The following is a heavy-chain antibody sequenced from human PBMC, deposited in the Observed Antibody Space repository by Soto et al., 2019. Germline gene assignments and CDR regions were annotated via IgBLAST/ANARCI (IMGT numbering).Heavy chain of an antibody. Sequence: GESLKISCMASGYSLTNYWIGWVRQMPGEGLEWLGIIYPGDSDTRYSPSFQGQVSISADKSISTAYLQWSSLKASDTAIFYCARCAVAGIAYWFDPWGQGT. D-gene: IGHD6-19*01. CDR1: GYSLTNYW. J-gene: IGHJ5*02. CDR3: ARCAVAGIAYWFDP. V-gene: IGHV5-51*01. CDR2: IYPGDSDT.